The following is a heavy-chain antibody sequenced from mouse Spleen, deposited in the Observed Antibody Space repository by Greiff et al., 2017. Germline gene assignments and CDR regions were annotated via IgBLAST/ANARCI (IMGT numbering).Heavy chain of an antibody. J-gene: IGHJ2*01. CDR2: ISSGGSYT. V-gene: IGHV5-9-1*01. CDR3: ARLYGSTSTYFDY. D-gene: IGHD1-1*01. CDR1: GFTFSSYA. Sequence: DVMLVESGGGLVKPGGSLKLSCAASGFTFSSYAMSWVRQTPEKRLEWVATISSGGSYTYYPDSVKGRFTISRDNAKNTLYLQMSSLRSEDTAMYYCARLYGSTSTYFDYWGQGTTLTVSS.